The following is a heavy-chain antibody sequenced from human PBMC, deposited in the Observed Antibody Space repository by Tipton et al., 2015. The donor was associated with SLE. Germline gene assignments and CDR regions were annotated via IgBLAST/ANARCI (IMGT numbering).Heavy chain of an antibody. CDR2: ISSSSSYI. Sequence: GSLRLSCAASGFTFSSYSMNWVRQAPGKGLEWVSSISSSSSYIHYADSVKGRFTISRDNAKSSLYLQMNSLRAEDTAVYYCARDGYGSAWFDSWGQGTLVTVSS. CDR1: GFTFSSYS. J-gene: IGHJ5*01. D-gene: IGHD3-10*01. V-gene: IGHV3-21*03. CDR3: ARDGYGSAWFDS.